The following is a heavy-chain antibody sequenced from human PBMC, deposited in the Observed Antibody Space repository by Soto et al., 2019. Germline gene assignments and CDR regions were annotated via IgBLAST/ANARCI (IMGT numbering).Heavy chain of an antibody. J-gene: IGHJ3*02. CDR2: ISGSGGST. CDR3: AKVPRYYITMIVVGDSDDAFDI. CDR1: GFTFSSYA. Sequence: GGSLRLSCAASGFTFSSYAMSWVRQAPGKGLEWVSAISGSGGSTYYADSVKGRFTISRDNSKNTLYLQMNSLRAEDTAVYYCAKVPRYYITMIVVGDSDDAFDIWGQGTMVTVSS. D-gene: IGHD3-22*01. V-gene: IGHV3-23*01.